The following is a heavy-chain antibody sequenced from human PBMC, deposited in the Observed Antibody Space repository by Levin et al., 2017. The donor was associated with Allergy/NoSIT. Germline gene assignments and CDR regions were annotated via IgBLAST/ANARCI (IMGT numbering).Heavy chain of an antibody. D-gene: IGHD4-17*01. CDR2: ITNSGRT. CDR1: GFTVSNYA. J-gene: IGHJ4*02. Sequence: PGGSLRLSCAASGFTVSNYAMSWVRQAPGKGLEWVSAITNSGRTYYADSVKGRFTVSRDSSKNTLYLQMKSLRADDTAVYYCAKEMTTVIPVCDYWGQGTLVTVSS. V-gene: IGHV3-23*01. CDR3: AKEMTTVIPVCDY.